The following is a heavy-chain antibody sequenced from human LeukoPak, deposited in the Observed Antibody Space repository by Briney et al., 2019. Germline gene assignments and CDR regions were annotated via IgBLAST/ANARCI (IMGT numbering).Heavy chain of an antibody. J-gene: IGHJ5*02. V-gene: IGHV4-39*07. CDR3: ARSAPYITGTTGWFDP. D-gene: IGHD1-20*01. Sequence: SETLSLTCTVSGGSISSSSYYWGWIRQPPGKGLEWIGSIYYSGSTYYNPSLKSRVTISVDTSKNQFSLKLSSVTAADTAVYYSARSAPYITGTTGWFDPGGQGTLVTVSS. CDR2: IYYSGST. CDR1: GGSISSSSYY.